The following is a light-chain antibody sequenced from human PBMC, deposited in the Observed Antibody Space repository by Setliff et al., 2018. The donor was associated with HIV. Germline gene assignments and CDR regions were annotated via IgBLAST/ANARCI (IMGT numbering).Light chain of an antibody. V-gene: IGLV1-44*01. CDR3: ATWDDSLNAYV. CDR1: TSNIGSNT. J-gene: IGLJ1*01. CDR2: TNN. Sequence: QSALAQPPSASGAPGQRVTISCSGSTSNIGSNTVTWYRQLPGTAPKLLIHTNNQRPSGVPGRFSGSKSGTSASLAISGLQSEDEADYYCATWDDSLNAYVFETGTKVTVL.